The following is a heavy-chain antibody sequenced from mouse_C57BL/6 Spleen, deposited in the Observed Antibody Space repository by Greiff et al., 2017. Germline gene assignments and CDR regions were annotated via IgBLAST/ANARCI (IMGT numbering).Heavy chain of an antibody. V-gene: IGHV5-17*01. CDR3: AREGSSYLYAMDY. CDR1: GFTFSDYG. D-gene: IGHD1-1*01. CDR2: ISSGSSTI. J-gene: IGHJ4*01. Sequence: EVHLVESGGGLVKPGGSLKLSCAASGFTFSDYGMHWVRQAPEKGLEWVAYISSGSSTIYYADTVKGRFTISRDNAKNTLFLQMTSLRSEDTAMYYCAREGSSYLYAMDYWGQGTSVTVSS.